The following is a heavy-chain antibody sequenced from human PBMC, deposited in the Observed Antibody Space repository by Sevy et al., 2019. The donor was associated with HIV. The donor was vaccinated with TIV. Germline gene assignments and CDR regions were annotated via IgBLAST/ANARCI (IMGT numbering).Heavy chain of an antibody. J-gene: IGHJ6*02. CDR3: ARDGSTIYYYYGMDD. CDR2: IHYSGST. Sequence: SETLSLTCTVSGGSMSSSYWTWIRQPPGKGLEWIGYIHYSGSTNYNPSLKSRVTISVDRSKNQFSLKLSSVTAADTAVYYCARDGSTIYYYYGMDDWGQGTTVTVSS. CDR1: GGSMSSSY. D-gene: IGHD1-1*01. V-gene: IGHV4-59*01.